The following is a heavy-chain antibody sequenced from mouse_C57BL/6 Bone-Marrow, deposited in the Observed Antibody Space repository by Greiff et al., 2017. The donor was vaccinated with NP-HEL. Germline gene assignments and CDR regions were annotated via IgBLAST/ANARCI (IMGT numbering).Heavy chain of an antibody. J-gene: IGHJ3*01. D-gene: IGHD1-1*01. CDR1: GFTFSSYA. V-gene: IGHV5-4*03. CDR3: ARCSPWFAY. Sequence: EVMLVESGGGLVKPGGSLKLSCAASGFTFSSYAMSWVRQTPEPRLEWVATISDGGSYTYYPDNVKGRFTISKDNAKNNLYLQMSHLKSEDTAMYYCARCSPWFAYWGQGTLVTVSA. CDR2: ISDGGSYT.